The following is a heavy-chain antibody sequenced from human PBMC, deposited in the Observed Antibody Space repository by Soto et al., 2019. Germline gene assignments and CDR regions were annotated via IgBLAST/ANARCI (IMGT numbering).Heavy chain of an antibody. CDR3: SRSLDS. CDR2: INPDGSEK. Sequence: PGGSLRLSCAASGFTFGSFWMDWVRQAPGKGLEWVANINPDGSEKRYVDSVKGRFTISRDHAKNSLYLQMTSLTAEDSALYYCSRSLDSWGQGARVTVSS. V-gene: IGHV3-7*01. J-gene: IGHJ4*02. CDR1: GFTFGSFW.